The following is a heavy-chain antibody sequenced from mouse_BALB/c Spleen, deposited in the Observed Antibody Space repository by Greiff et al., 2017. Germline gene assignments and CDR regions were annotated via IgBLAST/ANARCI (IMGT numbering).Heavy chain of an antibody. J-gene: IGHJ4*01. Sequence: EVQLQQSGPELVKPGASVKISCKASGYTFTDYNMHWVKQSHGKSLEWIGYIYPYNGGTGYNQKFKSKATLTVDNSSSTAYMELRSLTSEDSAVYYCARDDGYLYAMDYWGQGTSVTVSS. CDR1: GYTFTDYN. D-gene: IGHD2-3*01. CDR3: ARDDGYLYAMDY. CDR2: IYPYNGGT. V-gene: IGHV1S29*02.